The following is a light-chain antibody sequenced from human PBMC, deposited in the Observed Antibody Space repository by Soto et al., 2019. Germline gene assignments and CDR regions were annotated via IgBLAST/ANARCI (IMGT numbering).Light chain of an antibody. V-gene: IGLV2-14*03. J-gene: IGLJ2*01. CDR1: SSDVGGYNY. CDR2: DVS. Sequence: QSALTQPASVSGSPGQSITISCTGTSSDVGGYNYVSWYQQHPGKAPKLMIYDVSNRPSGVSNRFSGSKSGNTASLTISGLQAEDEADYYCISYTSSSALGVFGGGTKLTLL. CDR3: ISYTSSSALGV.